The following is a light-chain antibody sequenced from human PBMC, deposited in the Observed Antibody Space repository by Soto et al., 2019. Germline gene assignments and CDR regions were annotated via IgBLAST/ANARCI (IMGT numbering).Light chain of an antibody. CDR3: SSYTSSGTYV. Sequence: QSVLAQPASVSGSPGQSISISCTGTSSDVGGYNYVSWYQQHPGKAPKVMIYDASNRPSGVSNRFPGSKSGNTASLTISGLQAEDEADYFCSSYTSSGTYVFGTGTKVTVL. CDR2: DAS. V-gene: IGLV2-14*01. J-gene: IGLJ1*01. CDR1: SSDVGGYNY.